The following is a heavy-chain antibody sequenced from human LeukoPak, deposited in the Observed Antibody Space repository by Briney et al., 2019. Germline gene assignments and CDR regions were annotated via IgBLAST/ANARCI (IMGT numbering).Heavy chain of an antibody. J-gene: IGHJ4*02. D-gene: IGHD4-17*01. CDR2: MNPNSGNT. CDR3: ARDHGDYLGGDFDY. V-gene: IGHV1-8*01. Sequence: ASVKVSCKASGYTFTSYDINWVRQATGQGLEWMGWMNPNSGNTGYAQKFQGRVTMTRNTSISTAYMELSSLRSEDTAVYYCARDHGDYLGGDFDYWGQGTLVTVSS. CDR1: GYTFTSYD.